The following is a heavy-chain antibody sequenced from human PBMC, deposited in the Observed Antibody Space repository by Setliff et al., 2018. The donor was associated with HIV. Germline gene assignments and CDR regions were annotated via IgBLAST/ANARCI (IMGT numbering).Heavy chain of an antibody. D-gene: IGHD3-10*01. CDR2: INVNSGGT. J-gene: IGHJ4*02. CDR1: GYLFTGYY. V-gene: IGHV1-2*02. CDR3: AREGSPIYYFDY. Sequence: GASVKVSCKASGYLFTGYYMHWVRQAPGHGLEWMGWINVNSGGTKYAQKFQGRVTMTRDTSISTAYMEVSSLRSDDTAVYYCAREGSPIYYFDYWRQGTLVTVSS.